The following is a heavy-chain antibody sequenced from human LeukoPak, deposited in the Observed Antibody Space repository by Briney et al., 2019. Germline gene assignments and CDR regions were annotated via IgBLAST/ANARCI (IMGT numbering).Heavy chain of an antibody. D-gene: IGHD3-10*01. CDR3: AKVPYSDYGSGRPPFMDV. J-gene: IGHJ6*02. V-gene: IGHV3-23*01. CDR1: GFTFNNYA. Sequence: PGESLRLSCAASGFTFNNYAMSWVRQPPGKGLEWVSTISDSGSSTYYADSVKGRFTISRDNYRNTLYLQMDSLRAEDTAIYYCAKVPYSDYGSGRPPFMDVWGQGTTVAVSS. CDR2: ISDSGSST.